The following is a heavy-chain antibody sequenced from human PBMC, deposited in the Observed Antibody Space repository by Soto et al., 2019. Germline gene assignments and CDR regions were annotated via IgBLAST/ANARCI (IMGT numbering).Heavy chain of an antibody. V-gene: IGHV3-23*01. D-gene: IGHD6-25*01. J-gene: IGHJ6*03. CDR1: GFTFTSYA. Sequence: EVQLLESGGGLVQPGGSLRLSCAASGFTFTSYAMNWVRQAPGKGLEWVTGISSSGGSTHYADSMKGRFTISRDNSKNTLYLQMNSLRAEDTAVYYCAKGLPSGGSYYYYYMDVWGKGTTVTVSS. CDR3: AKGLPSGGSYYYYYMDV. CDR2: ISSSGGST.